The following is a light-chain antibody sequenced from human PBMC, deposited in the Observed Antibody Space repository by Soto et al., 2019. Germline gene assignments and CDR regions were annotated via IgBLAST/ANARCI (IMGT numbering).Light chain of an antibody. CDR2: EVN. CDR3: TSYAGSNNFV. V-gene: IGLV2-8*01. Sequence: QSALTQPPSASGSPGQSGTISCTGTSSDVGGYNYVSWYQQHPGKAPKLMIYEVNKRPSGVPDRFSGSKSGNTASLTVSGLQVEDEADYYCTSYAGSNNFVFGSGTKLTVL. J-gene: IGLJ1*01. CDR1: SSDVGGYNY.